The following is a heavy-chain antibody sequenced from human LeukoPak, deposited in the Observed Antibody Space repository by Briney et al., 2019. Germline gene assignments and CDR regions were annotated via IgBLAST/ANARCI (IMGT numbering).Heavy chain of an antibody. V-gene: IGHV3-20*04. J-gene: IGHJ4*02. CDR2: INWNGGST. CDR1: GFTFSTYN. Sequence: PGGSLRLSCAASGFTFSTYNMNWVRQIPGKGLEWVSAINWNGGSTGYADSVKGRFTISRDNAKNSLYLQMNSLRAEDTALYYCARVRSGGWYDPVDYWGQGTLVTVSS. CDR3: ARVRSGGWYDPVDY. D-gene: IGHD6-19*01.